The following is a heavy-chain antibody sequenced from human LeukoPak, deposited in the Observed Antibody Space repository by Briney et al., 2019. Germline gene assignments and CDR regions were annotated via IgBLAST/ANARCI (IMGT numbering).Heavy chain of an antibody. D-gene: IGHD3-3*01. Sequence: GGSLRLSCAASGFTFSSYAMSWVRQAPGKGLEWVSAISGSGGSTYYATSVKGRFTISRDNSKNTLYLQMNSLRAEDTAVYYCAKDFWSGYYFDYWGQGTLVTVSS. J-gene: IGHJ4*02. V-gene: IGHV3-23*01. CDR2: ISGSGGST. CDR1: GFTFSSYA. CDR3: AKDFWSGYYFDY.